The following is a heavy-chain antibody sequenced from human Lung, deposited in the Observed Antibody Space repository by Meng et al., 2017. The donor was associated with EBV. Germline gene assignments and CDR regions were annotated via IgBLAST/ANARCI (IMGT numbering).Heavy chain of an antibody. D-gene: IGHD1-26*01. CDR2: IDDSGST. CDR3: ARGKQDAWELLAY. V-gene: IGHV4-4*02. CDR1: GVGIRSKSR. J-gene: IGHJ4*02. Sequence: GQLRESGPGGGRASGTLALTCGGSGVGIRSKSRWTWVRQPPGKGLEWIGDIDDSGSTNYNPSLNSRISISLDKSKNHFSLKVNSVTAADTAVYYCARGKQDAWELLAYWGQGALVTVSS.